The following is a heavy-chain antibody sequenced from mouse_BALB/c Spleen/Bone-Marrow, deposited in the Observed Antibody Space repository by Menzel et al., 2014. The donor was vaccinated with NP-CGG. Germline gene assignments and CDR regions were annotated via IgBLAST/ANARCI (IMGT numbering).Heavy chain of an antibody. Sequence: QVQLKQSGPGLVQPSQSLPITCTVSGFSLTSYGVHWVRQSPGKGLEWLGVIWSGGSTDYNAAFISRLSISKDNSKSQVFFKMNSLQANDTAIYYCARGEVRPFDYWGQGTTLTVSS. J-gene: IGHJ2*01. CDR3: ARGEVRPFDY. CDR2: IWSGGST. D-gene: IGHD2-14*01. V-gene: IGHV2-2*02. CDR1: GFSLTSYG.